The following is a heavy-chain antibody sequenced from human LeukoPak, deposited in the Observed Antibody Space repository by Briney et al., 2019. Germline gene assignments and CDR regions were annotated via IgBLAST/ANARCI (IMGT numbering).Heavy chain of an antibody. Sequence: GGSLRLSCAASGFTFSSYGMQWFRQAPDKGLEWVAAISNDGSNKYYADSVKGRFTISRDNSKNTQYLQMNSLRAEDTAVYYCAKVDIVATIDAGRLVDYWGQGTLVTVSS. CDR3: AKVDIVATIDAGRLVDY. CDR1: GFTFSSYG. D-gene: IGHD5-12*01. V-gene: IGHV3-30*18. CDR2: ISNDGSNK. J-gene: IGHJ4*02.